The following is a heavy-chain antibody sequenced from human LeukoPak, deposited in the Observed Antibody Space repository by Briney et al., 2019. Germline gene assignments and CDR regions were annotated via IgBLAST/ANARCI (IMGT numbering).Heavy chain of an antibody. D-gene: IGHD6-13*01. CDR2: INHSGST. CDR3: ARSDVTATGMLATRLLHP. CDR1: GGSFSGFY. J-gene: IGHJ5*02. Sequence: SETLSLTCGVYGGSFSGFYWSWIRQSPGKALEWIGEINHSGSTNYNPSLKSRVTISVDTSKDQFSLKLSSVTAADTAVYYCARSDVTATGMLATRLLHPWGRGTVVTV. V-gene: IGHV4-34*01.